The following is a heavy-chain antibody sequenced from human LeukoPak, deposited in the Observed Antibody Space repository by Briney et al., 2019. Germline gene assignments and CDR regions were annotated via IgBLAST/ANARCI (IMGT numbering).Heavy chain of an antibody. CDR2: IYYSGST. D-gene: IGHD5-12*01. CDR1: GGSISSYY. V-gene: IGHV4-59*01. CDR3: AVGSGYDYEVDYYYYYMDV. J-gene: IGHJ6*03. Sequence: SETLSLTCTVSGGSISSYYWSWIRQPPGKGLEYIGYIYYSGSTNYNPSLKSRVTISVDTSKNQFSLKLSSVTAADTAVYYCAVGSGYDYEVDYYYYYMDVWGKGTTVTVSS.